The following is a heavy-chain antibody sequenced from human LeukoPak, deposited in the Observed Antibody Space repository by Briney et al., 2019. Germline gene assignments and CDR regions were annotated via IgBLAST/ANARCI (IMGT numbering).Heavy chain of an antibody. Sequence: GGSLRLSCAASGFTFSSYAMSWVRQAPGKGLEWVSTISGSGGSTYYADSVKGRFTISRDNSKNTLYLQMNSLRAEDTAVYYCAKVYYGSGKIDYWGQGTLVTVSS. D-gene: IGHD3-10*01. CDR1: GFTFSSYA. CDR3: AKVYYGSGKIDY. CDR2: ISGSGGST. V-gene: IGHV3-23*01. J-gene: IGHJ4*02.